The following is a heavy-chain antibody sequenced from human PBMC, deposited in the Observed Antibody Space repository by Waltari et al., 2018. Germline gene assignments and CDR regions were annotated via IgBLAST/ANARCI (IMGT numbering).Heavy chain of an antibody. V-gene: IGHV3-23*04. CDR2: ISGSGGST. CDR3: AKGPLLWFGEYYFDY. J-gene: IGHJ4*02. D-gene: IGHD3-10*01. Sequence: EVQLVESGGGLVQPGGSLRLSCTASGFTFRTYAMSWVRQAPGKGLEWVSAISGSGGSTYYADSVKGRFTISRDNSKNTLYLQMNSLRAEDTAVYYCAKGPLLWFGEYYFDYWGQGTLVTVSS. CDR1: GFTFRTYA.